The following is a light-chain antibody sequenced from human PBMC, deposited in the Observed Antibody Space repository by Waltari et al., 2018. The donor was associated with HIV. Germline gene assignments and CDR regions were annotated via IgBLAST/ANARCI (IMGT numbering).Light chain of an antibody. J-gene: IGKJ5*01. Sequence: EMVLTQSPATLSLSPGERATLSCRASQSVSTYLAWYQQKPSQAPRLLIYGASSRATGLHARFSGSGSGTDFTLTISSLEPGDFGVYYCHQRSNWPITFGQGTRLEIK. CDR3: HQRSNWPIT. CDR2: GAS. CDR1: QSVSTY. V-gene: IGKV3-11*01.